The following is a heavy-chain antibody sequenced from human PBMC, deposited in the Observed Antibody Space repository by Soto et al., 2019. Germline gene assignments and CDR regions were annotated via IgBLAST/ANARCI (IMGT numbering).Heavy chain of an antibody. CDR3: ASRTSGWYFDY. Sequence: EVQLLESGGGLVQPGGSLRLSCTASGFTFSSYAMNWVRQAPGKGLEWVSVISGSGGSTYYADSVEGRFTISRDNSKNTLYLQMNSLRAEDTAVYYCASRTSGWYFDYWGQGTLVTVSS. CDR2: ISGSGGST. D-gene: IGHD6-19*01. V-gene: IGHV3-23*01. CDR1: GFTFSSYA. J-gene: IGHJ4*02.